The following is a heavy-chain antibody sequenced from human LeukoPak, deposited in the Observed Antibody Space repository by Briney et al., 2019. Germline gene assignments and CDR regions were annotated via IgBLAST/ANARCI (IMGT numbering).Heavy chain of an antibody. CDR2: IFYRGST. CDR3: ARVLPYDSSLDAFDI. Sequence: SETLSLTCTVPGGSISDYHWSCIRQPPGKGLEWIGYIFYRGSTGYNPSLKSRVTISVDTSKNQFSLKLSSVTAADTAVYYCARVLPYDSSLDAFDIWGQGTMVTVSS. V-gene: IGHV4-59*01. J-gene: IGHJ3*02. D-gene: IGHD3-22*01. CDR1: GGSISDYH.